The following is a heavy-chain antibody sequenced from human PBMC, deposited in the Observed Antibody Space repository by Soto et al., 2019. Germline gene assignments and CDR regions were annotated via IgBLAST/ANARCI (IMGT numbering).Heavy chain of an antibody. CDR3: ARLKQDYAVA. D-gene: IGHD3-16*01. Sequence: QVQLVQSGAEVKKPGASVKVSCKASGYTFTSYDINWVRLATGQGLEWMGWMNPNSGNTAYAQKFQGRVTMTRNNSISTSYMGLSSLRSEDTAVYYCARLKQDYAVAWGQGTLVTVSS. CDR1: GYTFTSYD. V-gene: IGHV1-8*01. CDR2: MNPNSGNT. J-gene: IGHJ5*02.